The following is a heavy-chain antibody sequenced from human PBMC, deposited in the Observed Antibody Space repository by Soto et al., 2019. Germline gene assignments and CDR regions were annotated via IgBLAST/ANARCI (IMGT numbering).Heavy chain of an antibody. CDR2: IWYDGSNK. Sequence: PGGSLRLSCAASGFTFCSYGMHWVRQAPGKGLEWVAVIWYDGSNKYYADSVKGRFTISRDNSKNTLYLQMNSLRAEDTAVYYCARDFGPNPTVVPAAILDYWGQGTLVTVSS. V-gene: IGHV3-33*01. D-gene: IGHD2-2*01. CDR3: ARDFGPNPTVVPAAILDY. CDR1: GFTFCSYG. J-gene: IGHJ4*02.